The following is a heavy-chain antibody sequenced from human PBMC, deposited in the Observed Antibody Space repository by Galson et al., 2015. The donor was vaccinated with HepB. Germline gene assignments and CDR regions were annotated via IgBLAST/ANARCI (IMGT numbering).Heavy chain of an antibody. J-gene: IGHJ3*02. CDR1: GFSFDDYT. V-gene: IGHV3-43*01. CDR2: MTWDGSTT. CDR3: AKFGGRGDAFNI. Sequence: SLRLSCAASGFSFDDYTMHWVRHAPGKGLEWVSLMTWDGSTTYYTDSVKGRFTISRDNSKSSLYLQMNSLRTEDTALYYCAKFGGRGDAFNIWGQGTMVTVSS. D-gene: IGHD3-10*01.